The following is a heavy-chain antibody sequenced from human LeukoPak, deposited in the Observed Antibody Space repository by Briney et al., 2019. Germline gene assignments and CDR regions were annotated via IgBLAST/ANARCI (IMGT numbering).Heavy chain of an antibody. CDR2: ISYDGSNK. CDR3: AKDTDDFWSGYPGYYFDY. CDR1: GFTFSSYG. Sequence: GGSLRLSCAASGFTFSSYGMHWVRQAPGKGLEWVAVISYDGSNKYYADSVKGRFTISRDNSKNTLYLQMNSLRAEDTAVYYCAKDTDDFWSGYPGYYFDYWGQGTLVTVSS. J-gene: IGHJ4*02. D-gene: IGHD3-3*01. V-gene: IGHV3-30*18.